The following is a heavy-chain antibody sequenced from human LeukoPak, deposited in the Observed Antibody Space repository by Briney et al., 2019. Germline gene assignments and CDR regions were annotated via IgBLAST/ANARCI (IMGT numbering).Heavy chain of an antibody. CDR1: GFIKSYYA. Sequence: GGSLRLSCAASGFIKSYYAMSWVRQAQGKGLAYVSGITGSGVTYYAVSVKVRFTISRDNTRITLSLQMNSLRAEGTAVYYCAKDTSGGGTALGGFDPWGQGTLVTVSS. J-gene: IGHJ5*02. CDR2: ITGSGVT. V-gene: IGHV3-23*01. D-gene: IGHD2-15*01. CDR3: AKDTSGGGTALGGFDP.